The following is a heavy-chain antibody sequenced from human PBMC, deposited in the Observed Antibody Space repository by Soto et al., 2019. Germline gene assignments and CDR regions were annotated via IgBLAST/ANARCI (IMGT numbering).Heavy chain of an antibody. Sequence: EVQLVQSGAEVKKPGESLKISCKGSGYSFTSYWIGWVRQMPGKGLEWMGIIYPGDSDTRYSPSLQGQVTISADKSISTACLEWSSLKASDTAMYYCARLSPPLRFLHSCMDVWGQGTTVTVSS. CDR3: ARLSPPLRFLHSCMDV. D-gene: IGHD3-3*01. CDR2: IYPGDSDT. J-gene: IGHJ6*02. CDR1: GYSFTSYW. V-gene: IGHV5-51*01.